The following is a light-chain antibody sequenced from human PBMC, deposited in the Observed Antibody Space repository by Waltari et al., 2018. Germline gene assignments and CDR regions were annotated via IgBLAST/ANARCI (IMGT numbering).Light chain of an antibody. CDR3: SSYARNKGWV. CDR1: SVDVGAYNF. CDR2: EVT. Sequence: QSALTQPPSASGSPGQSVTISCTGTSVDVGAYNFVSWYQQHPGKAPGLRVYEVTKRPSGVPDRFSGSKSGNTASLTVSGLQAEDEADYYCSSYARNKGWVFGGGTKLTVL. J-gene: IGLJ3*02. V-gene: IGLV2-8*01.